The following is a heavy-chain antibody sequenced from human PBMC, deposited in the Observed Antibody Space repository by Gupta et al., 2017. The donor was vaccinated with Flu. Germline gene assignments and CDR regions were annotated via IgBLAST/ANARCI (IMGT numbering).Heavy chain of an antibody. CDR3: AREVVNNRLDP. CDR2: IRFDGTAT. J-gene: IGHJ5*02. CDR1: VLYFSSHF. D-gene: IGHD2-15*01. Sequence: ELQLVESGGGFVQPGGSLRLCCAASVLYFSSHFLHWVRQAPGKGLVWVSRIRFDGTATSYADSVKGRFTISRDNAKSTLYLQMNSLRAEDTALYFCAREVVNNRLDPWGQGTLVTVSS. V-gene: IGHV3-74*01.